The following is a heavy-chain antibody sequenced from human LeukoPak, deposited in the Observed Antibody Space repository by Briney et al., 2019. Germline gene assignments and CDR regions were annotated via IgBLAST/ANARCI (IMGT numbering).Heavy chain of an antibody. V-gene: IGHV3-21*01. CDR1: GFTFSSYS. CDR3: ARGGWGFDYFDY. Sequence: GGSLRLSCAASGFTFSSYSMRWGRQAPGKGLEWVSSISSSSSYINYADSVKGRFTISRDNAKNSLYLQMNSLRAEDTAVYYCARGGWGFDYFDYWGQGALVTVSS. J-gene: IGHJ4*02. CDR2: ISSSSSYI. D-gene: IGHD3-16*01.